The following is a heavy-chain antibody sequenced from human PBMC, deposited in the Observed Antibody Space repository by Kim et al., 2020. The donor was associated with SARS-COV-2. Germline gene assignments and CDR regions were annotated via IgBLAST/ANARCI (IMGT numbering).Heavy chain of an antibody. D-gene: IGHD6-13*01. Sequence: GGSLRLSCAASGFTFSSYWMHWVRQAPGKGLVWVSRIKSDGSSTSYADSVKGRFTISRDNAKNTLYLQMNSLRAEDTAVYYCVRGGESSSWYVLDYYYYGMDVWGQGTTVTVSS. CDR3: VRGGESSSWYVLDYYYYGMDV. CDR1: GFTFSSYW. CDR2: IKSDGSST. J-gene: IGHJ6*02. V-gene: IGHV3-74*01.